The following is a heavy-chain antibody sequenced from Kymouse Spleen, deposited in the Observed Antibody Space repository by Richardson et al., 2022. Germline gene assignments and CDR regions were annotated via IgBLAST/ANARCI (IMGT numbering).Heavy chain of an antibody. Sequence: QVQLVQSGAEVKKPGASVKVSCKASGYTFTGYYMHWVRQAPGQGLEWMGWINPNSGGTNYAQKFQGWVTMTRDTSISTAYMELSRLRSDDTAVYYCARGGYGSGSYYYYYYGMDVWGQGTTVTVSS. CDR1: GYTFTGYY. J-gene: IGHJ6*02. V-gene: IGHV1-2*04. CDR3: ARGGYGSGSYYYYYYGMDV. D-gene: IGHD3-10*01. CDR2: INPNSGGT.